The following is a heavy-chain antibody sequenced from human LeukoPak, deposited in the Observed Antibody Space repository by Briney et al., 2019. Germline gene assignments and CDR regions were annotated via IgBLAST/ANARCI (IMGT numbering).Heavy chain of an antibody. D-gene: IGHD3-3*01. CDR2: IYTSGST. Sequence: PSETLSLTCTVSGGSISSYYWSWVRQPAGKGLEWIGRIYTSGSTNYNPSLKSRVTMSVDTSKNQFSLKLSSVTAADTAVYYCAREETYDFWSPNWFDPWGQGTLVTVSS. CDR1: GGSISSYY. J-gene: IGHJ5*02. V-gene: IGHV4-4*07. CDR3: AREETYDFWSPNWFDP.